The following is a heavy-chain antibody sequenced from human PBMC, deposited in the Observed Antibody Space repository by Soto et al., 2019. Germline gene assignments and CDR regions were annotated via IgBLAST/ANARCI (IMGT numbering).Heavy chain of an antibody. J-gene: IGHJ4*02. CDR3: ARGVPYYYGSGTLYYFDF. CDR2: ISYDGSNK. Sequence: GGSLRLSCAASGFTFSSYAMHWVRQAPGKGLEWVAVISYDGSNKYYADSVKGRFTISRDNSKNSLYLQMNSLRAEDTAVYYCARGVPYYYGSGTLYYFDFWGQGTLVTVSS. V-gene: IGHV3-30-3*01. D-gene: IGHD3-10*01. CDR1: GFTFSSYA.